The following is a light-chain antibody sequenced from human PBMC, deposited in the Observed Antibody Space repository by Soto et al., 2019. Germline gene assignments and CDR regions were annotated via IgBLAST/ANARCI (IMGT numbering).Light chain of an antibody. Sequence: DIQMTQSPSSVSASVGYRVTISCRASEDINSRLAWYQQKPGNAPKLLIYAAFILQSGVPSRFSGSGSGTEFTLTITSLQPEDSATYFCQQSNSFPRTFGGGTKVDI. J-gene: IGKJ4*01. CDR3: QQSNSFPRT. V-gene: IGKV1-12*01. CDR1: EDINSR. CDR2: AAF.